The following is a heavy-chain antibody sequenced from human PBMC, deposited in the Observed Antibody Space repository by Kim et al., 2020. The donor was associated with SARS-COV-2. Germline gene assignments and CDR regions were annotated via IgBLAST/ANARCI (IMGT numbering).Heavy chain of an antibody. CDR3: ASAVYYGSGSPEGGFDP. V-gene: IGHV4-34*01. Sequence: SETLSLTCAVYGASFTGYYWSWIRQPPGKGLEWIGEINHSGSTNYNPSLKSRVTISVDTSKNQFSLKLSSVTAADTAVYYCASAVYYGSGSPEGGFDPWG. D-gene: IGHD3-10*01. CDR1: GASFTGYY. J-gene: IGHJ5*02. CDR2: INHSGST.